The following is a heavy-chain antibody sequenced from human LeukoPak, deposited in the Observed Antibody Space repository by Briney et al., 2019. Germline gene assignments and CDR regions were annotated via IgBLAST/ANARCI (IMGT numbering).Heavy chain of an antibody. CDR1: GYTFTSYD. CDR3: ATPRVPSIYSGYAHDAFDI. J-gene: IGHJ3*02. Sequence: GASVKVSCKASGYTFTSYDTNWVRQATGQGLEWMGWMNPNSGNTGYAQKFQGRVTMTRNTSISTAYMELSSLRSEDTAVYYCATPRVPSIYSGYAHDAFDIWGQGTMVTVSS. CDR2: MNPNSGNT. V-gene: IGHV1-8*01. D-gene: IGHD5-12*01.